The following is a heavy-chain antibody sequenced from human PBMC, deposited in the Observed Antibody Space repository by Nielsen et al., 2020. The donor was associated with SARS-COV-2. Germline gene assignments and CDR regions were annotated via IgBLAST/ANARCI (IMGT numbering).Heavy chain of an antibody. J-gene: IGHJ4*02. Sequence: WLRQAPGQGLEWMGWISAYNGNTNYAQNLQGRVTMTTDTSTSTAYMELRILRSNDTAVYYCARDRGWYCFDSWGQGTLVTVSS. V-gene: IGHV1-18*01. CDR3: ARDRGWYCFDS. CDR2: ISAYNGNT. D-gene: IGHD6-19*01.